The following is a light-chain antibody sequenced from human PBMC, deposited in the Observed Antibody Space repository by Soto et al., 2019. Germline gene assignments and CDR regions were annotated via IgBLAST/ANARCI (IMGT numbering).Light chain of an antibody. CDR2: GAS. V-gene: IGKV3-20*01. CDR3: QQYSKWPLT. CDR1: QSVNNDY. J-gene: IGKJ4*01. Sequence: ETVLTQSPGTLSLSPGERATLSCRATQSVNNDYLAWYQQRPGLAPRLLIFGASGRATGIPDRFSGSGSGTDFTLTISRLEPEDFAAYYCQQYSKWPLTFGGGTKVDIK.